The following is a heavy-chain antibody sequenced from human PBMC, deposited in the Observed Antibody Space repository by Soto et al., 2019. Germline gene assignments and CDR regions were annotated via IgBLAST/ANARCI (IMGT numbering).Heavy chain of an antibody. J-gene: IGHJ4*02. CDR3: ASRSLNKLTKTFGH. D-gene: IGHD4-17*01. CDR1: VYSISSGYY. V-gene: IGHV4-38-2*01. CDR2: IYHSGST. Sequence: SETPSLTCAVSVYSISSGYYCVWIRQPPGKGLEWIGSIYHSGSTYYNPSLKSRVTISVDTSKNQFFLQLSSVTAADTAVYYCASRSLNKLTKTFGHWGQWTLVTASS.